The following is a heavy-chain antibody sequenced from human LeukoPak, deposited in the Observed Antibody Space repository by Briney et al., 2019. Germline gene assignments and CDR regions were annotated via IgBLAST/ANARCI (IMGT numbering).Heavy chain of an antibody. J-gene: IGHJ4*02. CDR2: IYPGDSDT. CDR3: ARRITVTPNFYFDY. V-gene: IGHV5-51*01. Sequence: GESLKISXKGSGYSFTSHWIGWVRQRPGKGLEWTGIIYPGDSDTRYSPSFQGQVTISADKSISTAYLQWSSLKASDTAMYYCARRITVTPNFYFDYWGQGTLVTVSS. CDR1: GYSFTSHW. D-gene: IGHD4-17*01.